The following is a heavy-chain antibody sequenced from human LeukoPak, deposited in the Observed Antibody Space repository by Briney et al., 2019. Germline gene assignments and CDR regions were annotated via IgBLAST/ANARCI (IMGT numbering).Heavy chain of an antibody. V-gene: IGHV4-39*01. J-gene: IGHJ4*02. Sequence: SETLSLTCTVSDYSISSGYGYYWGWIRQPPGKGLEWIGSIYYSGSTYYNPSLKSRVTISVDTSKNQFSLKLSSVTAADTAVYYCACGIYNSPITMVRGVIIPVDYWGQGTLVTVSS. CDR3: ACGIYNSPITMVRGVIIPVDY. CDR1: DYSISSGYGYY. CDR2: IYYSGST. D-gene: IGHD3-10*01.